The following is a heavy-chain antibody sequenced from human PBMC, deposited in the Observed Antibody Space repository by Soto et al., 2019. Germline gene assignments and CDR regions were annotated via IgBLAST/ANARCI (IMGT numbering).Heavy chain of an antibody. D-gene: IGHD1-26*01. Sequence: EVPLVESGGGLIQPGESLRLSCAASGLIVSDNYMSWVRQAPGKGLEWVAIVFADGNTYHADSVKGRFTVSRDNSKNTLDLQMNSLRVEDTAVYYCAKGDFDSRGLGTLVTVSS. CDR2: VFADGNT. V-gene: IGHV3-53*01. CDR1: GLIVSDNY. J-gene: IGHJ4*02. CDR3: AKGDFDS.